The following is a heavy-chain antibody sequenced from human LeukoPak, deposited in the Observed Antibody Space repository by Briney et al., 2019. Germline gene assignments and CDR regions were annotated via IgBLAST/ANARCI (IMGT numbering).Heavy chain of an antibody. CDR3: AREAAATAGGYDSNAFDI. CDR2: VYSTGRT. D-gene: IGHD2-15*01. Sequence: SETLSLTCTVSGVSINNYYWSWIRQPAGKGLQWIGRVYSTGRTNYHPSLKGRLTVSVDTSQNQVSLTLTSVLAADTAVYYCAREAAATAGGYDSNAFDIWGQGTMVTVSS. J-gene: IGHJ3*02. CDR1: GVSINNYY. V-gene: IGHV4-4*07.